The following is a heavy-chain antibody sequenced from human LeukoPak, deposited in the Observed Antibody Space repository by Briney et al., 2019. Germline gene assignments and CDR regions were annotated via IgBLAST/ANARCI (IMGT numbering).Heavy chain of an antibody. Sequence: GGSLRLSCEVSGFAVSIKYMSWVRQAPGKGLEWVSLIYSDGRTFYADSVKGRFTISRDESRNTLFLQMNSLRVEDTAVYYCARESIRGNDYWGQGTLVSVSS. V-gene: IGHV3-53*01. CDR3: ARESIRGNDY. CDR2: IYSDGRT. CDR1: GFAVSIKY. J-gene: IGHJ4*02. D-gene: IGHD3-10*01.